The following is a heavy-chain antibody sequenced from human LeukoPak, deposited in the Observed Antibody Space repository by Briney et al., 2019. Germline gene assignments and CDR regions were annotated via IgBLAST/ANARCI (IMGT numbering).Heavy chain of an antibody. CDR1: GFTFSGYV. Sequence: GGALRLSRAASGFTFSGYVMYGVRQAPGKGVAWVPVICGSGGGTYYADSVKGRFTISRGNSKNTLYLQMNSLRVEDTAVYYCAKVLAAGTKAFDIWGQGTMVTASS. CDR3: AKVLAAGTKAFDI. D-gene: IGHD6-13*01. V-gene: IGHV3-23*01. CDR2: ICGSGGGT. J-gene: IGHJ3*02.